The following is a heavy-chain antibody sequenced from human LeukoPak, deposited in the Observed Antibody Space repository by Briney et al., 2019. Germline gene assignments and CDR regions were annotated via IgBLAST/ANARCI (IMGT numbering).Heavy chain of an antibody. CDR1: GFTFSSEA. D-gene: IGHD6-13*01. V-gene: IGHV3-23*01. CDR2: ISPAGGTT. CDR3: TKVRSGSSSWALRVFDY. Sequence: GGSLRLSCSVSGFTFSSEAMGWVRQLPGGGLEWVSTISPAGGTTYYAESMKGRFTISRDNSKSTLYLQMNSLRVEDTAVYYCTKVRSGSSSWALRVFDYWGQGALVTVSS. J-gene: IGHJ4*02.